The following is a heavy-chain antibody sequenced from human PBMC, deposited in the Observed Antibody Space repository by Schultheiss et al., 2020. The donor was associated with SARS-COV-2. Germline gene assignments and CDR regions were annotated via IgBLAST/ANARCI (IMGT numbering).Heavy chain of an antibody. CDR3: ARYCSNTRCPSGGMDV. V-gene: IGHV6-1*01. CDR1: GDSVSSNSAA. D-gene: IGHD2-2*01. Sequence: SQTLSLTCAISGDSVSSNSAAWNWIRQSPSRGLEWLGRTYYRSKWYNDYAVSVKSRITINPDTSKNQFSLQLNSVTPEDTAVYYCARYCSNTRCPSGGMDVWGQGTTVTVSS. J-gene: IGHJ6*02. CDR2: TYYRSKWYN.